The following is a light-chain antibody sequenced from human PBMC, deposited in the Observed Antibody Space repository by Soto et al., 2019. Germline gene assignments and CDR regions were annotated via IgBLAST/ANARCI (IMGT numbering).Light chain of an antibody. Sequence: SYELTQPLSVSVPLGQTASITCGGNNIGTRNVHWYQQKPGQAPVLVVYRYSNRPSGIPERFSGSNSGNTATLTISRAQAGDEADYYCHVWDSSTAVFGGGTQLTVL. CDR1: NIGTRN. V-gene: IGLV3-9*01. CDR3: HVWDSSTAV. J-gene: IGLJ3*02. CDR2: RYS.